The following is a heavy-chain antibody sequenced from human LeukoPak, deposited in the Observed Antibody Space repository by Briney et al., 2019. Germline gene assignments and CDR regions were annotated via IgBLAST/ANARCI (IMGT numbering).Heavy chain of an antibody. CDR3: ARGGTNCSGGRCPLNWFDP. CDR2: ISAYNGNT. J-gene: IGHJ5*02. CDR1: GGTFSNYA. Sequence: GSSVKVSCKASGGTFSNYAINWVRQAPGQGLEWMGWISAYNGNTSYAQKLQGRVTMTTDTSTSTAYMELRSLRSDDTAVYYCARGGTNCSGGRCPLNWFDPWGQGTLVTVSA. V-gene: IGHV1-18*01. D-gene: IGHD2-15*01.